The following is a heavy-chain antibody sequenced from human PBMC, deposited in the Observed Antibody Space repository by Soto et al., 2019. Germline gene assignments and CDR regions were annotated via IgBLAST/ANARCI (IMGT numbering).Heavy chain of an antibody. CDR3: AKPSGHHPLHWFDP. CDR1: GGSISSYY. V-gene: IGHV4-59*01. D-gene: IGHD3-3*01. Sequence: SETLSLTCTVSGGSISSYYWSWIRQPPGKGLEWIGYIYYSGSTNYNPSLKSRVTISVDTSKNQFSMKLSTVTAADTAVYYCAKPSGHHPLHWFDPWGQGTLVTVSS. CDR2: IYYSGST. J-gene: IGHJ5*02.